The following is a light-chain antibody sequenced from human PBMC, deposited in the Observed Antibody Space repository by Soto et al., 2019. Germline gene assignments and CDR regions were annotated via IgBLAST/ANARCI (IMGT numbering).Light chain of an antibody. CDR1: SSDIGAYNY. CDR2: EVS. CDR3: SSYAGSNDRWV. V-gene: IGLV2-8*01. Sequence: QSVLTQPPSASGSPGQSVTISCTGTSSDIGAYNYVSWYQQHPGKAPKLMIHEVSKRPSGVPDSFSGSKSGNTASLTVSGLQAEDEADYYCSSYAGSNDRWVFGGGTQLTVL. J-gene: IGLJ3*02.